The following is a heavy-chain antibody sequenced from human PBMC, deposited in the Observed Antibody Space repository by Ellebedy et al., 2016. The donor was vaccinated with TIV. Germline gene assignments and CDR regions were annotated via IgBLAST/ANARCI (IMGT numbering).Heavy chain of an antibody. CDR3: ARDRNGDRRIIWYFDL. Sequence: MPSETLSLTCTVSGGSISSGDYYWSWIRQRPGKGLEWIGYIYNSGNTFYNPSLTSRVTMSVDTSKNQFSLKLTSLTAADTAVYYCARDRNGDRRIIWYFDLWGRGTLVTVSS. V-gene: IGHV4-31*03. CDR2: IYNSGNT. J-gene: IGHJ2*01. CDR1: GGSISSGDYY. D-gene: IGHD4-17*01.